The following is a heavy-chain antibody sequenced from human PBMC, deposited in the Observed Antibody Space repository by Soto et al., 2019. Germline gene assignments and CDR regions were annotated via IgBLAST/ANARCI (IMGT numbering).Heavy chain of an antibody. J-gene: IGHJ4*02. CDR3: ARGVTYYDFWSGYYFDY. CDR2: IYYSGST. D-gene: IGHD3-3*01. Sequence: SETLSLTCTVSGGSVSSGSYYWSWIRQPPGKGLEWIGYIYYSGSTNYNPSLKSRVTISVDTSKNQFSLKLSSVTAADTAVYYCARGVTYYDFWSGYYFDYWGRGTQVTVSS. V-gene: IGHV4-61*01. CDR1: GGSVSSGSYY.